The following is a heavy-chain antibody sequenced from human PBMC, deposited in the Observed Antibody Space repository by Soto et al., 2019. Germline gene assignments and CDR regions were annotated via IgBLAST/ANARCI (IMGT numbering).Heavy chain of an antibody. V-gene: IGHV5-51*01. CDR1: GYRFTSYW. CDR2: IFPSDSDT. J-gene: IGHJ5*02. Sequence: PGESLKISFRTSGYRFTSYWIAWVRQMPGKGLEWMGIIFPSDSDTRYSPSFQGQVTISADRSTSTVFLQWASLKASDTAVYFCARKDKSGYFNWFDPWGQGTLVTVSS. CDR3: ARKDKSGYFNWFDP. D-gene: IGHD3-22*01.